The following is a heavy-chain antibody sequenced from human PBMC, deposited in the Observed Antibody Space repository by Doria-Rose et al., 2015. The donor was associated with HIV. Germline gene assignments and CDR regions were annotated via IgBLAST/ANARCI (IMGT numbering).Heavy chain of an antibody. V-gene: IGHV4-34*01. D-gene: IGHD1-1*01. Sequence: QVQLQESGAGLVKPPETLSLTCAVFGGSFSGYYWSWIRQPPGKGLEWIGEINHSGSTNYKTSLKSRVTISLDTSKTLFSLKLSSVTAADTAVYYCARGLLRGGWNDVDYYYGMDVWGQGTTVTVSS. J-gene: IGHJ6*02. CDR2: INHSGST. CDR3: ARGLLRGGWNDVDYYYGMDV. CDR1: GGSFSGYY.